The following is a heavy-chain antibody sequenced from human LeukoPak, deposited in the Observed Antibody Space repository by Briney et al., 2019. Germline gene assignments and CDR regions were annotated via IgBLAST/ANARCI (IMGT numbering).Heavy chain of an antibody. CDR1: GFTFSTYN. D-gene: IGHD3-10*01. CDR3: ARGGDYYGSGSYFAFDY. J-gene: IGHJ4*02. CDR2: ITSSSSYT. Sequence: GGSLRLSCAASGFTFSTYNMNWVRQAPGKGLEWVSSITSSSSYTYYADSVKGRFTISRDNSKNTLYLQMNSLRAEDTTVYYCARGGDYYGSGSYFAFDYWGQGTLVTVSS. V-gene: IGHV3-21*01.